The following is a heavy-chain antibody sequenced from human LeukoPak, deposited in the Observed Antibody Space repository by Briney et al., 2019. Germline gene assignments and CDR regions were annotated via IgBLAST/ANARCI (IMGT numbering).Heavy chain of an antibody. CDR1: GFTFSSYA. CDR3: ARDHRRLRPQENPFDY. Sequence: PGRSLRLSCAASGFTFSSYAMHWVRQAPGKGLECVAVISYDGSNKYYADSVKGRFTISRDNSKNTLYLQMNSLRAEDTAVYYCARDHRRLRPQENPFDYWGQGTLVTVSS. J-gene: IGHJ4*02. D-gene: IGHD5-12*01. CDR2: ISYDGSNK. V-gene: IGHV3-30*04.